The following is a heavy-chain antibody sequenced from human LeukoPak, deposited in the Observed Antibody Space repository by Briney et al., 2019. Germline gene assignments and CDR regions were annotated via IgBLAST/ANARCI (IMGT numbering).Heavy chain of an antibody. V-gene: IGHV3-30*18. D-gene: IGHD6-13*01. CDR1: GFTFSSYG. J-gene: IGHJ3*02. Sequence: GGSLRLSCAASGFTFSSYGMHWVRQAPGKRLEWVAVISYDGSNKYYADSVKGRFTISRDNSKNTLYLQMNSLRAEDTAVYYCAKDETTIAAAGTGDAFDIWGQGTMVTVSS. CDR3: AKDETTIAAAGTGDAFDI. CDR2: ISYDGSNK.